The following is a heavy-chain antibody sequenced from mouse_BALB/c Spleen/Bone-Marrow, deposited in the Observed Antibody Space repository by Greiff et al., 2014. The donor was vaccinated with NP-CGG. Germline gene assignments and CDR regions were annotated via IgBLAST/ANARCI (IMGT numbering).Heavy chain of an antibody. J-gene: IGHJ4*01. CDR1: GYSFTGYT. V-gene: IGHV1-18*01. D-gene: IGHD2-1*01. CDR2: INPYNGGT. CDR3: TRMDGNYLYYYAMDY. Sequence: VQLQQSGPEPVKPGASMKISCKASGYSFTGYTMNWVKQSHGKSLEWIGLINPYNGGTSYNQKFKGKATLTVDKSSNTAYMELLSLTSEDSAVYYCTRMDGNYLYYYAMDYWGQGTSVTVSS.